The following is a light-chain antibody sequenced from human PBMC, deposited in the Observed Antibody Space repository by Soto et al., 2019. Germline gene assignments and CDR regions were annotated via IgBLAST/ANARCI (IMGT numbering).Light chain of an antibody. V-gene: IGLV2-14*01. CDR3: SSYTSSSTLYV. J-gene: IGLJ1*01. Sequence: QSVLTQPGSVSGSPGQSITISCTGTSSDVGGYNYVSWYQQHPGKAPKLMIYEVSNRPSGVSNRFSGSKSGNTASLTISGLQAEDEADYYCSSYTSSSTLYVFGTGTKVTV. CDR2: EVS. CDR1: SSDVGGYNY.